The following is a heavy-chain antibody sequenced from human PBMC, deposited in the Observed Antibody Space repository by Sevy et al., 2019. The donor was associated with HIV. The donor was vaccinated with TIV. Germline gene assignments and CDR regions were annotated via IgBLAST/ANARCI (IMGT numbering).Heavy chain of an antibody. D-gene: IGHD6-19*01. V-gene: IGHV1-69*13. CDR1: GGTFSSYG. J-gene: IGHJ4*02. CDR3: ARGGGNGWYYFDY. Sequence: ASVKVSCKASGGTFSSYGINWVRQAPGQGLEWMGGIIPILGTVNYAQKFQGRVTITADESTKTADMELSSLRSEDTAVYYCARGGGNGWYYFDYWGQETLVTVSS. CDR2: IIPILGTV.